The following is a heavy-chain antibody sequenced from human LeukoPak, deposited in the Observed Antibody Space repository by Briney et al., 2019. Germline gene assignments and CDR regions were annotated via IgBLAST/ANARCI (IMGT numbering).Heavy chain of an antibody. CDR3: ARGRDSAYYYSFDY. Sequence: ASVKVSCKASGYTFTGYYMHWVRPAPGQGLEWMGWINPNSGGTNYAQKFQGRVTMTSDTSISTAYMQLSILRSDDTAVYYCARGRDSAYYYSFDYWGQGTLVTVSS. CDR2: INPNSGGT. V-gene: IGHV1-2*02. D-gene: IGHD3-22*01. CDR1: GYTFTGYY. J-gene: IGHJ4*02.